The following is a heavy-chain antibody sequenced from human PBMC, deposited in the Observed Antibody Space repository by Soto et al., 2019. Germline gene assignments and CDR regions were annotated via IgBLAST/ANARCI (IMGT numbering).Heavy chain of an antibody. V-gene: IGHV3-33*01. CDR1: GFTFSSYG. CDR2: IWYDGSNK. Sequence: QVQLVESGGGVVQPGRSLRLSCAASGFTFSSYGMHWVRQAPGKGLEWVAVIWYDGSNKYYADSVKGRFTISRDNSKNTLYLQMNSLRAEDTAVYYCARDIAMFGVAHPYYYYGMDVWGQGTTVTVSS. CDR3: ARDIAMFGVAHPYYYYGMDV. J-gene: IGHJ6*02. D-gene: IGHD3-3*01.